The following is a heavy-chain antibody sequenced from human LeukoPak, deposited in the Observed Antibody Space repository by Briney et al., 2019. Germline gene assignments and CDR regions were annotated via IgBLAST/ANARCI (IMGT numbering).Heavy chain of an antibody. V-gene: IGHV4-59*01. CDR3: ARTPRRGGFDS. J-gene: IGHJ4*02. CDR1: GGSIKSDY. CDR2: IYDSGST. D-gene: IGHD3-10*01. Sequence: AETLSLTCSVSGGSIKSDYWSWLRQAPGKGLEWIGYIYDSGSTKYNPSLNSRVTISVDTSKNQFALKVNSVTAADTAVYYCARTPRRGGFDSWGQGTLATVSS.